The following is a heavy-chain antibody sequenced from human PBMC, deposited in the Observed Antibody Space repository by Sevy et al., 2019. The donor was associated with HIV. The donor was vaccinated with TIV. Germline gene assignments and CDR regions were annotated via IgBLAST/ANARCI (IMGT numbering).Heavy chain of an antibody. Sequence: SETLSLTCTVSGDSINNGDYYWSWIRQHTGKGLEWIGKIYYTGTTYYNPSLKSRLRISVERSENTLSLSLRSVTAADTAVYYCARTTVTTLSSARNNWFDPWGQGTLVTVSS. CDR1: GDSINNGDYY. CDR3: ARTTVTTLSSARNNWFDP. J-gene: IGHJ5*02. V-gene: IGHV4-31*03. D-gene: IGHD4-4*01. CDR2: IYYTGTT.